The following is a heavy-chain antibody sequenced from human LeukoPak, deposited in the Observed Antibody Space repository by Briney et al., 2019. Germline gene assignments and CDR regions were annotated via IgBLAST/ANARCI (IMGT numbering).Heavy chain of an antibody. D-gene: IGHD3-3*01. J-gene: IGHJ4*02. V-gene: IGHV1-2*02. Sequence: ASVKVSCKASGYTFTAYYIHWVRQALGQGLECMGWINPNSGATTYAQNFQGRVTMTRDTSISTHYMEVSRLRSDDTAIYYCAREGTIVGVAPFDYWGQGTLVTVSS. CDR1: GYTFTAYY. CDR2: INPNSGAT. CDR3: AREGTIVGVAPFDY.